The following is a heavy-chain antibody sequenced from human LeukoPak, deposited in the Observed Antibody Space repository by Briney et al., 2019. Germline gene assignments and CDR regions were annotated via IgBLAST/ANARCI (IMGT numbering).Heavy chain of an antibody. J-gene: IGHJ5*02. CDR2: ISGSGGAI. Sequence: GGSLRLACVGSGLTFRDYAMNWVRQAPGKGLEWVSAISGSGGAIYYADSVKGRFTLSRDNSKNTLDLQMNGLRAEDTAVYYCARDLGQYYDTSDNWFDPWGQGTLVTVSS. D-gene: IGHD3-22*01. CDR3: ARDLGQYYDTSDNWFDP. CDR1: GLTFRDYA. V-gene: IGHV3-23*01.